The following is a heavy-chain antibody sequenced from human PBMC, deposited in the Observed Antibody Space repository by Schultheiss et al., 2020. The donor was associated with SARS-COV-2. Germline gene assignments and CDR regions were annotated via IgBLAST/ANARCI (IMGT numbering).Heavy chain of an antibody. CDR3: ARDKIAVADDYYYYYGMDV. J-gene: IGHJ6*02. Sequence: GESLKISCAASGFTFSSYEMNWVRQAPGKGLEWVSYISSSGSTIYYADSVKGRFTISRDNAKNSLYLQMNSLRAEDTAVYYCARDKIAVADDYYYYYGMDVWGQGTTVTVSS. CDR1: GFTFSSYE. CDR2: ISSSGSTI. D-gene: IGHD6-19*01. V-gene: IGHV3-48*03.